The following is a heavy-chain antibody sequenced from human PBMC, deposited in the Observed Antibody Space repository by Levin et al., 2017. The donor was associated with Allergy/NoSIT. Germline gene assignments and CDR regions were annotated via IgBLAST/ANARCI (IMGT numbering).Heavy chain of an antibody. CDR1: GFTFSSYA. D-gene: IGHD1-26*01. J-gene: IGHJ4*02. Sequence: SCAASGFTFSSYAMHWVRQAPGKGLEWVAVISYDGSNKYYADSVKGRFTISRDNSKNTLYLQMNSLKTEDTAVYYCARTLGGATIDRWGQGTLVTVSS. CDR2: ISYDGSNK. CDR3: ARTLGGATIDR. V-gene: IGHV3-30-3*01.